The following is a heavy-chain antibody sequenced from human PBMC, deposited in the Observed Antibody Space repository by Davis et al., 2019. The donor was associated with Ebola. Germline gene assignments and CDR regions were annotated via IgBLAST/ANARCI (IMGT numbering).Heavy chain of an antibody. CDR1: GYTFTSYG. CDR3: ARWGGYTLDY. CDR2: INPHNGNT. J-gene: IGHJ4*02. D-gene: IGHD5-12*01. Sequence: ASVKVSCKASGYTFTSYGITWVRQAPGQGLEWMGWINPHNGNTNYAQNVQGRVTMTTDTSTSTAYMEVGSLRSEDTAVYYCARWGGYTLDYWGQGTLVTVSS. V-gene: IGHV1-18*04.